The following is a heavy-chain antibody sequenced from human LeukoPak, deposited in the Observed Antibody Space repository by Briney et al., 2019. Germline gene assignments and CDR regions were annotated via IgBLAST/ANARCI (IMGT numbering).Heavy chain of an antibody. D-gene: IGHD6-19*01. CDR3: AREGYSSGWYEDY. Sequence: GGSLRLSCAASGFTFSSYSMNWVRQAPGKGLEWVSSISSSSSYIYYADSVKGRFTISRDNAKNSLYLQMNSLRAEDTAVYYCAREGYSSGWYEDYWGRGTLVTVSS. CDR2: ISSSSSYI. V-gene: IGHV3-21*01. CDR1: GFTFSSYS. J-gene: IGHJ4*02.